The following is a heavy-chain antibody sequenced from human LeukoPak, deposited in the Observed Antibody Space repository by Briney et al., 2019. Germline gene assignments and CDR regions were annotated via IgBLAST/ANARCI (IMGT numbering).Heavy chain of an antibody. D-gene: IGHD2-15*01. Sequence: GASVKVSCKASGYTFTSYAMHWVRQAPGQRLEWMGWINAGNGNTKYSQEFQGRVTITRDTSASTAYMELSSLRSEDMAVYYCARESSVCSGGSCYNWFDPWGQGTLVTVSS. CDR3: ARESSVCSGGSCYNWFDP. CDR1: GYTFTSYA. V-gene: IGHV1-3*03. CDR2: INAGNGNT. J-gene: IGHJ5*02.